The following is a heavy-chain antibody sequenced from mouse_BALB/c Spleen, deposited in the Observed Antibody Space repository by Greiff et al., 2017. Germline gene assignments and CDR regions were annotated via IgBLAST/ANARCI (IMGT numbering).Heavy chain of an antibody. CDR3: ARPSYYRPSYAMDD. CDR1: GFSLTSYG. Sequence: VKLMESGPGLVQPSQSLSITCTVSGFSLTSYGVHWVRQSPGKGLEWLGVIWSGGSTDYNAAFISRLSISKDNSKSQVFFKMNSLQANDTAIYYCARPSYYRPSYAMDDWGQGTSVTVSS. V-gene: IGHV2-2*02. CDR2: IWSGGST. J-gene: IGHJ4*01. D-gene: IGHD2-14*01.